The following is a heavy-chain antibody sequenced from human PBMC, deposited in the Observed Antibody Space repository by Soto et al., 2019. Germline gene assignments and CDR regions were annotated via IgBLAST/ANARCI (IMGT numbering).Heavy chain of an antibody. CDR2: ISANNGNT. Sequence: QVQLVQSGTEVKKPGASVKVSCKASGYIFTTYGISWVRQAPGQGLEWMGWISANNGNTYYAQKFQGRVTMNTDTPTRTIYMELRSLRSDDTAVYYCARDLQFYSDSSGYRDGFDIWGQGTMVTVSS. J-gene: IGHJ3*02. D-gene: IGHD3-22*01. V-gene: IGHV1-18*01. CDR1: GYIFTTYG. CDR3: ARDLQFYSDSSGYRDGFDI.